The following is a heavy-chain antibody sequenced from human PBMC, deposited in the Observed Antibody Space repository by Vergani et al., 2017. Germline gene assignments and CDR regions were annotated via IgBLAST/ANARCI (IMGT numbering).Heavy chain of an antibody. V-gene: IGHV1-58*01. Sequence: QMQLVQSGPEVKKPGTSVKVSCKASGFTFTSSAVQWVRQARGQRLEWIGWIVVGSGNTNYAQKFQERVTITRDMSTSTAYMELSSLRSEERAVYYCAADSKYYDSLTGYYYYMDVWGKGTTVTVSS. J-gene: IGHJ6*03. CDR3: AADSKYYDSLTGYYYYMDV. CDR1: GFTFTSSA. D-gene: IGHD3-9*01. CDR2: IVVGSGNT.